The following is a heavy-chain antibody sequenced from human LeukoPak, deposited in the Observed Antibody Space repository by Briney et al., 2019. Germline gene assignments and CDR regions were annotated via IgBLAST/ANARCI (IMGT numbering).Heavy chain of an antibody. CDR1: GFTFSSYA. Sequence: GGSLRLSCAASGFTFSSYAMSWVRQAPGKGLEWVSAVGGGGRSTYYADTVKGRFTISRDNSKNTLYLQMNSLRAEDTAVYYCTTDALMYQGFDYWGQGTLVTVSS. CDR3: TTDALMYQGFDY. D-gene: IGHD2-8*01. J-gene: IGHJ4*02. CDR2: VGGGGRST. V-gene: IGHV3-23*01.